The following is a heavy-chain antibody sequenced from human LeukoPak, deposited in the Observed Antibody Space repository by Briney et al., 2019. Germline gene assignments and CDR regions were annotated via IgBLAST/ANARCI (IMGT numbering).Heavy chain of an antibody. Sequence: GGSLRLSCAASGFTFRNYWMSWIRQAPGRGLEWVANIKLDGTQKNYIQSVKGRFTISRDNAKTSLYLQMNSLRAEDTAVYYCARDLSGIAGYTYGRGIDYWGQGTLVTVSS. J-gene: IGHJ4*02. CDR3: ARDLSGIAGYTYGRGIDY. V-gene: IGHV3-7*01. CDR2: IKLDGTQK. CDR1: GFTFRNYW. D-gene: IGHD5-18*01.